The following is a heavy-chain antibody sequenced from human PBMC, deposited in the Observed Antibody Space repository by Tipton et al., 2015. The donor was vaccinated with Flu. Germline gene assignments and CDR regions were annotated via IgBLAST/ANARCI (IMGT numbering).Heavy chain of an antibody. Sequence: SLRLSCAASGFTFSSHSMNWARQAPGKGLEWVASISGNSEYIIYADSVKGRFTITRDNAKSSLYLQLNNLRAEDTAVYFCATFETAIYTGPFEHWGRGTLVTVSS. CDR3: ATFETAIYTGPFEH. V-gene: IGHV3-21*01. J-gene: IGHJ4*02. D-gene: IGHD1-1*01. CDR2: ISGNSEYI. CDR1: GFTFSSHS.